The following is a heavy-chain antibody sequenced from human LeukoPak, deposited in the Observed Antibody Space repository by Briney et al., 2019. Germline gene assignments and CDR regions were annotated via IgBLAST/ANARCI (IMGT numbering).Heavy chain of an antibody. CDR2: ISGSSTFI. Sequence: GGSLRLSCVVSRFTFSTHTMNWVRRAPGKGLEWVSAISGSSTFIYYADSVKGRFTISRDDAKNSLFLQMDSLRAEDTAVYYCSRGWELIHPKSNYYMDVWGKGTMVTVSS. V-gene: IGHV3-21*01. D-gene: IGHD3-10*01. CDR1: RFTFSTHT. J-gene: IGHJ6*03. CDR3: SRGWELIHPKSNYYMDV.